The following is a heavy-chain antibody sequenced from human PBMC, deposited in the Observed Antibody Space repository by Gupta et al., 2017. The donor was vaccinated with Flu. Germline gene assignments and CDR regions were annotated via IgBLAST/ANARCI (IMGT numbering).Heavy chain of an antibody. CDR3: ARGTLLPDS. CDR1: S. Sequence: SWGWIRHPPGKGLEWLGSVHYRGGPYYRPSLRSRLTISVDTSKNHFSLKLTSVTAADTAVYYCARGTLLPDSWGLGTLVTVSS. CDR2: VHYRGGP. J-gene: IGHJ4*02. D-gene: IGHD1-26*01. V-gene: IGHV4-39*02.